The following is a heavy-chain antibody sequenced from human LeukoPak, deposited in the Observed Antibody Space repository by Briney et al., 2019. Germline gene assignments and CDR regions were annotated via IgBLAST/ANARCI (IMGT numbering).Heavy chain of an antibody. CDR1: GFTFSSSW. CDR3: IRALIGATDY. V-gene: IGHV3-74*01. CDR2: MNSDGSIT. J-gene: IGHJ4*02. Sequence: TGGSLRLSCAASGFTFSSSWMHWVRQAPGKGLAWVSRMNSDGSITNYADSVKGRFTISRDNAKNTLYLRMNSLRVEDTAVYYCIRALIGATDYWGQGTLVTVSS. D-gene: IGHD1-26*01.